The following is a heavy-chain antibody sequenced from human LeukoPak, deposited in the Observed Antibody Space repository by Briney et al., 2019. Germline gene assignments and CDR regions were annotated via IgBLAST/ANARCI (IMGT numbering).Heavy chain of an antibody. V-gene: IGHV4-30-2*01. CDR2: IYHSGST. CDR3: ARAGVPYYYDSSGYQGAFDI. D-gene: IGHD3-22*01. Sequence: SETLSLTCTVSGGSISSGGYYWSWIRQPPGKGLEWIGYIYHSGSTYYNPSLKSRVTISVDRSKNQFSLKLSSVTAADTAVYYCARAGVPYYYDSSGYQGAFDIWGQGTMVTVSS. J-gene: IGHJ3*02. CDR1: GGSISSGGYY.